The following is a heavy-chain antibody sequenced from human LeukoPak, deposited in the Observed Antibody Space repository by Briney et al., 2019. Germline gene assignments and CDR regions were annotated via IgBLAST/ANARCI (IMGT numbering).Heavy chain of an antibody. V-gene: IGHV3-7*01. CDR2: IKEDRSDK. CDR3: ARPMVRGASDY. Sequence: GGSLRLSCLASGFTFSNSWMTWVRQAPGRGLEWVANIKEDRSDKQYVDSVRGRFTISRDNAKNSVSLQMDGLRAEDTAVYHCARPMVRGASDYWGQGTLVTVSS. D-gene: IGHD3-10*01. CDR1: GFTFSNSW. J-gene: IGHJ4*02.